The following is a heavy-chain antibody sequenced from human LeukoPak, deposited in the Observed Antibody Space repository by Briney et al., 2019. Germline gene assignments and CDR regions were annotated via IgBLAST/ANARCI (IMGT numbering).Heavy chain of an antibody. CDR1: GYTLTGYY. CDR3: ARVYYDSSGYAVPFDY. V-gene: IGHV1-2*06. Sequence: ASVKVSCKASGYTLTGYYMHWVRQAPGQGLEWMGRIKPNRGGTNYAHKFQGRVTMTRDTSISTAYMELSRLRSDDTAVYYCARVYYDSSGYAVPFDYWGQGTLVTVSS. D-gene: IGHD3-22*01. J-gene: IGHJ4*02. CDR2: IKPNRGGT.